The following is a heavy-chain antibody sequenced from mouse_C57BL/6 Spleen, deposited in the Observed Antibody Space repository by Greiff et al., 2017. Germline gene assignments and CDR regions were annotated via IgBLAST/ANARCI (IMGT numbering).Heavy chain of an antibody. J-gene: IGHJ3*01. D-gene: IGHD1-1*01. CDR1: GYSFTGYY. CDR2: INPSTGGT. V-gene: IGHV1-42*01. CDR3: AKHDYYGSGAWFAY. Sequence: VQLQQSGPELVKPGASVKISCKASGYSFTGYYMNWVKQSPEKSLEWIGEINPSTGGTTYNQKFKAKATLTVDKSSSTAYMQLKSLTSEDSAVYDCAKHDYYGSGAWFAYWGQGTLVTVSA.